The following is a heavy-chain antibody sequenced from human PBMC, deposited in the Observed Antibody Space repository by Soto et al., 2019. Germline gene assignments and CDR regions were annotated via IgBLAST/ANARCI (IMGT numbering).Heavy chain of an antibody. CDR3: AKYYFTHTLALHLWELSIGI. V-gene: IGHV3-23*01. CDR1: GFTFSSYA. CDR2: ISGSGGST. Sequence: EVQLLESGGGLVQPGGSLRLSCAASGFTFSSYAMSWVRQAPGKGLEWVSAISGSGGSTYYADSVKGRFTISRDNSKNTLYLQMNSLRAKDTAVYYCAKYYFTHTLALHLWELSIGIWGQGTMVTVSS. J-gene: IGHJ3*02. D-gene: IGHD3-16*02.